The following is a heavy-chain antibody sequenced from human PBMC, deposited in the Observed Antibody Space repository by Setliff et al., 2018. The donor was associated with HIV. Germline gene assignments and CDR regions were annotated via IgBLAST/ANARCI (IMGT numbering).Heavy chain of an antibody. V-gene: IGHV3-23*03. D-gene: IGHD1-26*01. CDR2: IYSGGSST. Sequence: GGSLRLSCAASGLTFSRYAMSWVRQAPGKGLEWVSIIYSGGSSTYYADSVKGRFTISRDNAKNTLYLQMNSLRAEDTALYFCTRDRGRRLVRGEFDYWGQGTLVTVSS. CDR1: GLTFSRYA. J-gene: IGHJ4*02. CDR3: TRDRGRRLVRGEFDY.